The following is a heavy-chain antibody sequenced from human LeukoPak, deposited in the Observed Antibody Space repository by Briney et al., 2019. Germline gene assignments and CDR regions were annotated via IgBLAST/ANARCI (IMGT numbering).Heavy chain of an antibody. CDR2: ISPDSTQI. D-gene: IGHD2-2*01. V-gene: IGHV3-21*05. CDR3: AAGTSNYFDY. CDR1: GFTFSGYT. J-gene: IGHJ4*02. Sequence: GGSLRLSCAASGFTFSGYTMNWVRQAPGKGLEWVSYISPDSTQIYYADSVKGRFTISRDNAKNSLYLQMNSLRAEDTAVYYCAAGTSNYFDYWGQGALVTVSS.